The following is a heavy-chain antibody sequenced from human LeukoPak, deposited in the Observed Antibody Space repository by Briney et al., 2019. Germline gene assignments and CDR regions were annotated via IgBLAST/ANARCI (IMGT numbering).Heavy chain of an antibody. CDR2: FQTSDNT. CDR3: AREVSRDAGARYFDL. Sequence: PSETLSLTCTVSGGSITNYYWSWIRQPAGKGLEWIGRFQTSDNTNYNPSLKSRVTMSVDTSKNQFSLTLTSVTAADTAVYYCAREVSRDAGARYFDLWGRGTPVPASS. D-gene: IGHD1-1*01. J-gene: IGHJ2*01. V-gene: IGHV4-4*07. CDR1: GGSITNYY.